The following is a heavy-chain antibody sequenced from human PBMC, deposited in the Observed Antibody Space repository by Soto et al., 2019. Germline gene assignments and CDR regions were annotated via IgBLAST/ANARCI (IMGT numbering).Heavy chain of an antibody. V-gene: IGHV3-48*02. D-gene: IGHD3-10*01. CDR1: GFTFSSYS. Sequence: GGSLRLSCTASGFTFSSYSMNWVRQAPGKGLEWVSYISSSSSTIYYADSVKGRFTISRDNAKNSLYLQMNSLRDEDTAVYYCARAPVGEGDDSNWFDPWGQGTLVTVSS. J-gene: IGHJ5*02. CDR2: ISSSSSTI. CDR3: ARAPVGEGDDSNWFDP.